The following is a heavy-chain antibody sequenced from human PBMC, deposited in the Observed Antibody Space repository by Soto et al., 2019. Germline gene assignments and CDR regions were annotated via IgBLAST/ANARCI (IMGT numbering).Heavy chain of an antibody. CDR3: AKAASVAGTVDY. D-gene: IGHD6-19*01. CDR1: GFTFSSYG. CDR2: ISYDGSNK. J-gene: IGHJ4*02. V-gene: IGHV3-30*18. Sequence: QVQLVESGGGVVQPGRSLRLSCAASGFTFSSYGMHWVRQAPGKGLEWVAVISYDGSNKYYADSVKGRFTISRDNPKNTLYLQMNSLRAEDTAVYYCAKAASVAGTVDYWGQGTLVTVSS.